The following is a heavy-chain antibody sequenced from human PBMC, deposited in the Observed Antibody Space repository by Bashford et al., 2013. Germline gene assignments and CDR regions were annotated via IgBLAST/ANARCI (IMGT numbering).Heavy chain of an antibody. J-gene: IGHJ6*02. D-gene: IGHD5-18*01. Sequence: ASVKVSCKASGYTFTGYYMHWVRQAPGQGLEWMGWINPTTGATVFAQKFQGRVTLTRDTSISTAYMELRSLRSDDTAVYYCATGYSYGYDPYGMDVWGQGTTVTVSS. CDR1: GYTFTGYY. V-gene: IGHV1-2*02. CDR2: INPTTGAT. CDR3: ATGYSYGYDPYGMDV.